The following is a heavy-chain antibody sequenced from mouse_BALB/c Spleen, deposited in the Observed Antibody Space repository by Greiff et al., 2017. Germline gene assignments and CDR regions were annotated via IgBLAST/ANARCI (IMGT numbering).Heavy chain of an antibody. CDR2: IWGDGST. J-gene: IGHJ1*01. V-gene: IGHV2-6-7*01. CDR3: ARALLYYYGSSYGWYFDV. Sequence: VMLVESGPGLVAPSQSLSITCTVSGFSLTGYGVNWVRQPPGKGLEWLGMIWGDGSTDYNSALKSRLSISKDNSKSQVFLKMNSLQTDDTARYYCARALLYYYGSSYGWYFDVWGAGTTVTVSS. D-gene: IGHD1-1*01. CDR1: GFSLTGYG.